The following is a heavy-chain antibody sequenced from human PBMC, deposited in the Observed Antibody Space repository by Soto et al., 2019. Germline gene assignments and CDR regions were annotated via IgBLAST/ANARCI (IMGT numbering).Heavy chain of an antibody. Sequence: EVQLLESGGGLVQPGGSLRLSCAASGFTFGSHAMIWVRQAPGKGLEWVSAISGSGGSAYYADSVKGRFTISRDNSINPRYLQMTSLGAEDTAFYYCAKEPYSDFWSAYYYFDYCGQGTLVTVSS. CDR3: AKEPYSDFWSAYYYFDY. CDR2: ISGSGGSA. D-gene: IGHD3-3*01. CDR1: GFTFGSHA. J-gene: IGHJ4*02. V-gene: IGHV3-23*01.